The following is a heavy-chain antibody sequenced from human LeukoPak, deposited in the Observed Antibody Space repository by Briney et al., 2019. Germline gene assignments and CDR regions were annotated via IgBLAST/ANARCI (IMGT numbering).Heavy chain of an antibody. D-gene: IGHD3-10*01. CDR1: GGSISSGSYY. CDR2: IYTSGST. J-gene: IGHJ3*02. Sequence: SETLSLTCTVSGGSISSGSYYWSWIRQPAGKGLEWIGRIYTSGSTNYNPSLKSRVTISVDTSKNQFSLKLSSVTAADTAVYYCARGRGGAFDIWGQGTMVTVSS. V-gene: IGHV4-61*02. CDR3: ARGRGGAFDI.